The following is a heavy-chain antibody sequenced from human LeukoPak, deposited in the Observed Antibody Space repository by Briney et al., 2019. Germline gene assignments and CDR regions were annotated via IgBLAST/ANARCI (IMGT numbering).Heavy chain of an antibody. Sequence: TGGSLRLSCAPSGFTFSSYWMSWVRQAPGKGPEWVANIKQDGSEKYYVDSVKGRFTISRDNAKNSLYLQMNSLRAEDTAVYYCARKAYGLDVWGKGTTVTVSS. CDR1: GFTFSSYW. CDR3: ARKAYGLDV. J-gene: IGHJ6*04. CDR2: IKQDGSEK. V-gene: IGHV3-7*03.